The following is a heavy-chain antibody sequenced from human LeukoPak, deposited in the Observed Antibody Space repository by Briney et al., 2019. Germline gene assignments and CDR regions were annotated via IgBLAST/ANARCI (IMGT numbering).Heavy chain of an antibody. V-gene: IGHV1-69*13. CDR3: ASGLTGHDGS. D-gene: IGHD3-10*01. CDR1: RDTFSSYT. CDR2: LIPIFGTA. Sequence: SLKVSSKPSRDTFSSYTISWVRPAPGQGVERMGGLIPIFGTANYAQKFQGRVTITADESTSTAYMELSSVRSEDTDVEYCASGLTGHDGSWGQGTLVTVSS. J-gene: IGHJ4*02.